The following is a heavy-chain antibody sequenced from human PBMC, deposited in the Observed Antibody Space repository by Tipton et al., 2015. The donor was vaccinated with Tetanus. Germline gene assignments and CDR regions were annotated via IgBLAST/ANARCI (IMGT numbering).Heavy chain of an antibody. CDR1: GVSIGSSSYF. Sequence: TLSLTCTVSGVSIGSSSYFWGWVRQPPGKALEWLGHIFYTGSSQYTPSFESRISMSVDTARNHFSLSLTSVTAADTAVYFCARGLPREPFYLDYWGQGKQVTVSS. CDR3: ARGLPREPFYLDY. J-gene: IGHJ4*02. CDR2: IFYTGSS. D-gene: IGHD1-26*01. V-gene: IGHV4-39*02.